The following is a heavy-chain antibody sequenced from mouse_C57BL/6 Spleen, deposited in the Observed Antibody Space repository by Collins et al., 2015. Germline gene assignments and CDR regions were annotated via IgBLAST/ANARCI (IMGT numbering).Heavy chain of an antibody. Sequence: DVQLQESGPGLVKPSQSLSLTCTVTGYSITSDHAWNWIRQFPGNKLEWMGYISYSGSTSYNPSLKSRISITRDTSQNQFFLQLNSVTTEDTATYYCARSPIYFGSPWFAYWGQGTLATVSA. D-gene: IGHD2-1*01. CDR3: ARSPIYFGSPWFAY. CDR1: GYSITSDHA. V-gene: IGHV3-2*02. CDR2: ISYSGST. J-gene: IGHJ3*01.